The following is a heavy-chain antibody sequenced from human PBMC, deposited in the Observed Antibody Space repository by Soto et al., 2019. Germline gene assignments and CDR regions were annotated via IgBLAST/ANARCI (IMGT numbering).Heavy chain of an antibody. V-gene: IGHV5-51*01. CDR3: ARPGIVCSGGSCYAKNAFDI. CDR2: IYPGDSDI. D-gene: IGHD2-15*01. Sequence: GESLKISCKGSGYSFTSYWIAWVRQVPGKGLELMGVIYPGDSDIRYSPSFQGQVTISADKSISTAYLQWSSLKASDTAMYYCARPGIVCSGGSCYAKNAFDIWGQGTMVTVSS. CDR1: GYSFTSYW. J-gene: IGHJ3*02.